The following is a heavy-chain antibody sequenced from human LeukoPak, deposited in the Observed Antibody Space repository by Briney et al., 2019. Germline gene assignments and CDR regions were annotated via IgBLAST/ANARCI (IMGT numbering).Heavy chain of an antibody. CDR3: ARREADWYFDL. Sequence: SETLSLTCTVSGDSISSYYWSWIRQPAGKGLEWIGRIYSSGSTTYNPSLKSRVTMSVDTSKNQFSLKLSSVTAADTAVYYCARREADWYFDLWGRGTLVTVSS. V-gene: IGHV4-4*07. D-gene: IGHD5-24*01. CDR1: GDSISSYY. CDR2: IYSSGST. J-gene: IGHJ2*01.